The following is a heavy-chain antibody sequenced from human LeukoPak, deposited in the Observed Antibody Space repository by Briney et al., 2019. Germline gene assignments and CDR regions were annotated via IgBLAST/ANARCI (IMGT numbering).Heavy chain of an antibody. D-gene: IGHD2-15*01. Sequence: ASVKVSCKASGYTFTGYYMRWVRQAPGQGLEWMGRINPNSGGTNYAQKFQGRVTMTRNTSISTAYMELSSLRSEDTAVYYCARGSSYCSGGSCYGYWGQGTLVTVSS. CDR2: INPNSGGT. J-gene: IGHJ4*02. CDR3: ARGSSYCSGGSCYGY. V-gene: IGHV1-2*06. CDR1: GYTFTGYY.